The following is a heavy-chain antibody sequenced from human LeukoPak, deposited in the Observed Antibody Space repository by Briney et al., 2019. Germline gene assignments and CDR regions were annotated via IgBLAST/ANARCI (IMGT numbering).Heavy chain of an antibody. CDR1: GYTFTDYY. D-gene: IGHD1-26*01. J-gene: IGHJ4*02. Sequence: ASVKVSCKVSGYTFTDYYMHWVQQAPGQGLEWVGRVNPNGGSTIYAQRFQGRVTMTWDRSTNTVYMDLVSLRSEDTAVYYCAKEREATYYFDYWGQGTLVTVSS. CDR3: AKEREATYYFDY. V-gene: IGHV1-46*01. CDR2: VNPNGGST.